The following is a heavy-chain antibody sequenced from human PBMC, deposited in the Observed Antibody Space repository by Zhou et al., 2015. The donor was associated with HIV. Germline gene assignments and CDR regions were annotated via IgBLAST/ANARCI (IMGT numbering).Heavy chain of an antibody. CDR2: IFMPRIRRM. D-gene: IGHD3-16*01. J-gene: IGHJ1*01. CDR3: ARGRAYVGRIVRDSLGCLLSTRNQLKTS. V-gene: IGHV1-69*12. CDR1: TGTLNIYG. Sequence: QDQFVQSGPAVREPGSSVKVSCRTPTGTLNIYGISWVRQVPGQGLEWMGAIFMPRIRRMFHEQKFRDRLTITADESTSTSYLTLRGLTSGDTATYFCARGRAYVGRIVRDSLGCLLSTRNQLKTSWGQGSQVIVSS.